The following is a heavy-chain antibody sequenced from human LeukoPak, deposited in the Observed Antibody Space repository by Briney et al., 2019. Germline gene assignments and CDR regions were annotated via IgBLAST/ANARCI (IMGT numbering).Heavy chain of an antibody. CDR1: GGSISSSSYY. D-gene: IGHD6-19*01. Sequence: SETLSLTCTVSGGSISSSSYYWSWIRQPAGKGLEWIGRIYTSGTTNYNPSLKSRVTISVDTSKNQFSLKLSSVTAADTAVYYCACSGWYISVNYYYYMDVWGNGTTVTISS. CDR3: ACSGWYISVNYYYYMDV. J-gene: IGHJ6*03. CDR2: IYTSGTT. V-gene: IGHV4-61*02.